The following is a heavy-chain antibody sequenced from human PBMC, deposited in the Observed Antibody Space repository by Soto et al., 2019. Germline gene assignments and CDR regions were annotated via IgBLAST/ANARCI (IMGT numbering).Heavy chain of an antibody. CDR2: IYYSGST. V-gene: IGHV4-59*01. Sequence: QVQLQESGPGLVKPSETLSLSCTVSGGSISSYYWTWIRQPPGKGLEWIGYIYYSGSTNYNPSLYRRVTISVDTSKSQFSLKPSSVPAADTAVYYCAGGKRYFDYWGQGTLVTVSS. J-gene: IGHJ4*02. CDR3: AGGKRYFDY. CDR1: GGSISSYY.